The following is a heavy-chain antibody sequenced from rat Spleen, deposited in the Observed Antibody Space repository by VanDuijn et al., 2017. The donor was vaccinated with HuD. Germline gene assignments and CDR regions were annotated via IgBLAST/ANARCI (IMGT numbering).Heavy chain of an antibody. CDR2: ISPSGATT. D-gene: IGHD1-11*01. Sequence: EVQLVESGGGLVQPGRSLKLSCAAPGFTLSDYVMHWIRQAPTKGLEWVTSISPSGATTTYRDSVKGRFTISRDNAKSTLYLQMDSLRSEDTATYFCARGYTLDYWGQGVMVTVSS. CDR3: ARGYTLDY. V-gene: IGHV5-19*01. CDR1: GFTLSDYV. J-gene: IGHJ2*01.